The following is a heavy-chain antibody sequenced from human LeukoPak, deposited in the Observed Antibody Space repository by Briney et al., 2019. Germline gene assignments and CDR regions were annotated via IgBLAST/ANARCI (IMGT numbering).Heavy chain of an antibody. Sequence: GGSLRLSCAASGFTVSSNYMSWVRQAPGKGLEWVANMNQDGSGKYYVDSAKGRFAISRDNAKNSLYLQMNNLRAEDTAVYYCARDNDRKDDSWGQGTLVTVSS. D-gene: IGHD3-16*01. J-gene: IGHJ5*02. CDR1: GFTVSSNY. CDR2: MNQDGSGK. V-gene: IGHV3-7*01. CDR3: ARDNDRKDDS.